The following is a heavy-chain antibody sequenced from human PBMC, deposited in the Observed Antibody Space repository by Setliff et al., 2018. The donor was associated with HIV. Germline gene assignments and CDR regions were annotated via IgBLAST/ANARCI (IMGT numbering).Heavy chain of an antibody. CDR1: GYTFTSYY. D-gene: IGHD3-10*01. CDR3: AREIPFRGNRHMWDYYGMDV. J-gene: IGHJ6*02. Sequence: ASVKVSCKASGYTFTSYYMHWVRQAPGQGLEWMGIINPSGGSTSYAQKFQGRVTMTRDTSTSTVYMELSSLRSEDTAVYYCAREIPFRGNRHMWDYYGMDVWGQGTTVTVSS. V-gene: IGHV1-46*01. CDR2: INPSGGST.